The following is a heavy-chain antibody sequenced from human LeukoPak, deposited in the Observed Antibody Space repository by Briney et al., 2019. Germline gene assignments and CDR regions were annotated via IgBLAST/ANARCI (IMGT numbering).Heavy chain of an antibody. V-gene: IGHV4-34*01. D-gene: IGHD1-1*01. CDR3: ARGQLGIDY. CDR2: INHSGST. CDR1: GGSFSGYY. J-gene: IGHJ4*02. Sequence: SETLSLTCAVYGGSFSGYYWSWIRQPPGKGLEWIGEINHSGSTNYNPSLKSRVTISADTSKNQFSLKLSSVTAADTAVYYCARGQLGIDYWGQGTLVTVSS.